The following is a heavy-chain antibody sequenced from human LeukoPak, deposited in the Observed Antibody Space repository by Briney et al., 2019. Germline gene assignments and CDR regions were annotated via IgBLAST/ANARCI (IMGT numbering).Heavy chain of an antibody. CDR1: GYTFTSYG. D-gene: IGHD3-22*01. Sequence: ASVKVSCKASGYTFTSYGISWARQAPGQGLEWMGWISAYNGNTNYAQKLQGRVTMTTDTSTSTAYMELRSLRSDDTAVYYCARDWASRYDSSGYIDYWGQGTLVTVSS. V-gene: IGHV1-18*01. J-gene: IGHJ4*02. CDR2: ISAYNGNT. CDR3: ARDWASRYDSSGYIDY.